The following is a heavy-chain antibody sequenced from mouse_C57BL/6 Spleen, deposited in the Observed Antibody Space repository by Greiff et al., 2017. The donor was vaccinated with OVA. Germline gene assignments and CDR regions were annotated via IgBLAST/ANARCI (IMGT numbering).Heavy chain of an antibody. CDR2: IYPRSGTT. D-gene: IGHD3-1*01. V-gene: IGHV1-81*01. Sequence: VQGVESGAELARPGASVKLSCKASGYTFTSYGISWVKQRTGQGLEWIGEIYPRSGTTYYNEKFTGKATLTADKSSSTAYMELRSLTSEDSAVYFWARRGATVDYWGQGTTLTVSS. J-gene: IGHJ2*01. CDR1: GYTFTSYG. CDR3: ARRGATVDY.